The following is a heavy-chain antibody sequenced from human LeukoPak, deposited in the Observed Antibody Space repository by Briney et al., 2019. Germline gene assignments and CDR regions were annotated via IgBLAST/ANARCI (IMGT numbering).Heavy chain of an antibody. V-gene: IGHV4-59*01. Sequence: PSETLSLTCAVSGGSISSYYWSWIRQPPGKGLEWIGYIYYSGSTNYNPSLKSRVTISVDTSKNQFSLKLSSVTAADTAVYYCARLGKQLVFYYYYMDVWGKGITVTISS. D-gene: IGHD6-13*01. J-gene: IGHJ6*03. CDR3: ARLGKQLVFYYYYMDV. CDR1: GGSISSYY. CDR2: IYYSGST.